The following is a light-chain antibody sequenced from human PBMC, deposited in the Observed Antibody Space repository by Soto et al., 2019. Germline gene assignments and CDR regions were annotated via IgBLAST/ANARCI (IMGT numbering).Light chain of an antibody. CDR1: QGISQY. J-gene: IGKJ4*01. Sequence: DIHLTQSPSLLSASVGDRVTITCRASQGISQYVAWYQQKPGKAPKLLIYAAAVLQGGVPSRFSGTGSATECILTINGLQPEDFATYYCQQVNSYPLTFGGGTRVEIK. CDR2: AAA. V-gene: IGKV1-9*01. CDR3: QQVNSYPLT.